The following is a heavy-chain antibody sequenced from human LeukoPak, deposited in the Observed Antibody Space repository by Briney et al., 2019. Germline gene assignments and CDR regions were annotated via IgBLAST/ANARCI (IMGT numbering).Heavy chain of an antibody. Sequence: GGSLRLSCAASGFTFSSYAMSWGRQAPGKGLEWVSAISGSGGSTFYADSVKSRFTISRDKPKNTLYLQMNSLRAEDTSVYYCAKESIVAAGNVNYFDYWGQGTLVPVSS. J-gene: IGHJ4*02. V-gene: IGHV3-23*01. D-gene: IGHD6-13*01. CDR1: GFTFSSYA. CDR2: ISGSGGST. CDR3: AKESIVAAGNVNYFDY.